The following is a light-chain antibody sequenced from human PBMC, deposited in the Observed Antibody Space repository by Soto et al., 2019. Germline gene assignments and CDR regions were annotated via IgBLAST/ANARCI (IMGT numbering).Light chain of an antibody. J-gene: IGKJ1*01. CDR3: QQYDSSRT. CDR1: QSVDSRF. CDR2: GAS. V-gene: IGKV3-20*01. Sequence: EIVLTQSPGTLSLSPGESATLSCRASQSVDSRFLAWYQQKPGQAPRLLMYGASTRATGIPDRFSGSGSGTAFTLSISSLEPEDFAVYYCQQYDSSRTFGQGTKVEMK.